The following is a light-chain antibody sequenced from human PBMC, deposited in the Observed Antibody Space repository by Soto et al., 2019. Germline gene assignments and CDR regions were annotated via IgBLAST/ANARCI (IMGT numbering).Light chain of an antibody. CDR2: GAS. CDR1: QRVSSSY. Sequence: EIVLTQSPGTLSLSPGERATLSCRASQRVSSSYLAWYQQKPGLAPRLLIYGASSRATGIPDRFSGSGSGTDFTLTISILEPEDFAVYYCQQYGSSPGWTFGQGTKVEIK. CDR3: QQYGSSPGWT. V-gene: IGKV3-20*01. J-gene: IGKJ1*01.